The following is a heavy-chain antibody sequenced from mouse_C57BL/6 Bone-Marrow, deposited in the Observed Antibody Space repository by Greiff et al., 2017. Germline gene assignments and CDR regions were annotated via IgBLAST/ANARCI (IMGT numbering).Heavy chain of an antibody. D-gene: IGHD2-4*01. CDR3: ARFYDYDGGYAMDD. CDR1: GYTFTSYW. J-gene: IGHJ4*01. CDR2: IYPSDSEP. Sequence: QVQLQQPGAELVRPGSSVKLSCKASGYTFTSYWMDWVKQRPGQGLEWIGNIYPSDSEPHYNQKFKDKATLTVDKSSSTAYMQLSSLTSEDSAVYYCARFYDYDGGYAMDDGGQGTSVTVSS. V-gene: IGHV1-61*01.